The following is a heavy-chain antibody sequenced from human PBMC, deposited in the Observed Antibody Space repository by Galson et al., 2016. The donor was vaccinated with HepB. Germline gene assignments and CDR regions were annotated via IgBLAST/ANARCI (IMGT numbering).Heavy chain of an antibody. Sequence: SLRLSCAASGFTFNYYGMIWVRQAPGKGREWVSFISSHNSNIYYADSVNGRFTISRDNAYNSLYLQMNSLRVEDTAVYYCVRGAGGYAPHFDYWGQGTLVTVSS. CDR1: GFTFNYYG. CDR3: VRGAGGYAPHFDY. CDR2: ISSHNSNI. D-gene: IGHD5-12*01. J-gene: IGHJ4*02. V-gene: IGHV3-21*01.